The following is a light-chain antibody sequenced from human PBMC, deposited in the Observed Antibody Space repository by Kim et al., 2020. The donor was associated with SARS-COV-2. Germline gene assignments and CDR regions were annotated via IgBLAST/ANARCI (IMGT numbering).Light chain of an antibody. V-gene: IGKV3-15*01. Sequence: SRGRGTPPSGRAKRGCSTNVTWYQQNPGHAPRLLIYGAFTGATGIPTRFSGSGSGTEFTLTISSLQSEDFADYYCQQYKNWPYTFGQGTKLEI. CDR3: QQYKNWPYT. J-gene: IGKJ2*01. CDR1: RGCSTN. CDR2: GAF.